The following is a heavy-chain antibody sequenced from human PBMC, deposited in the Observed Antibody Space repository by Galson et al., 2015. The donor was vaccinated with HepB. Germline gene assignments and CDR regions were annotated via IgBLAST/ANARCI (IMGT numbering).Heavy chain of an antibody. J-gene: IGHJ3*02. CDR2: LSATGDNT. CDR1: GFTFSSYA. Sequence: SLRLSCAPSGFTFSSYAMNWVRQAPGKGLEWVSSLSATGDNTYYADSVKGRFTISRDNSKNTLYLQMNSLRAEDTAVYYCAKDWDHFGGDGGAFDIWGQGTLVTVSS. V-gene: IGHV3-23*01. CDR3: AKDWDHFGGDGGAFDI. D-gene: IGHD4-23*01.